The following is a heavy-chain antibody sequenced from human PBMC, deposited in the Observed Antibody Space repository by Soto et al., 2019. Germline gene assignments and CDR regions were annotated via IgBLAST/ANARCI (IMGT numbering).Heavy chain of an antibody. CDR1: GSIFRSHS. CDR3: AKDFGYGSGTYFDC. CDR2: ISYDGTDK. D-gene: IGHD3-10*01. J-gene: IGHJ5*01. V-gene: IGHV3-30*18. Sequence: GGSLRLSCAASGSIFRSHSMHWVRQAPGKGLEWVAVISYDGTDKYYTDSVKGRFTISRDNSKDTLYLQMNSLRPEDTAVYYCAKDFGYGSGTYFDCWGQGT.